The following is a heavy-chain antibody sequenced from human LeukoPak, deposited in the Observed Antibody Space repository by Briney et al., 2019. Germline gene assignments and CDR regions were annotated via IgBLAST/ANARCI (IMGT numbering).Heavy chain of an antibody. CDR1: GGTFSSYA. CDR2: IIPILGIA. CDR3: ARDRCSSTSCYSNWFDP. J-gene: IGHJ5*02. D-gene: IGHD2-2*01. V-gene: IGHV1-69*04. Sequence: SVKVSCKASGGTFSSYAISWVRQAPGQGLEWMGRIIPILGIANYAQKFQGRVTITADKSTSTAYMELSSLRSGDTAVYYCARDRCSSTSCYSNWFDPWGQGTLVTVSS.